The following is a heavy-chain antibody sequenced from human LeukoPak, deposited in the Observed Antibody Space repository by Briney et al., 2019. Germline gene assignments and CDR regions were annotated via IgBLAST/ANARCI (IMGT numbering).Heavy chain of an antibody. CDR3: ARSFWSGYYIIQNWFDP. CDR2: IIPIFGTA. V-gene: IGHV1-69*13. Sequence: SVEVSCKASGGTFSSYAISWVRQAPGQGLEWMGGIIPIFGTANYAQKFQGRVTITADESTSTAYMELSSLRSEDTAVYYCARSFWSGYYIIQNWFDPWGQGTLVTVSS. D-gene: IGHD3-3*01. J-gene: IGHJ5*02. CDR1: GGTFSSYA.